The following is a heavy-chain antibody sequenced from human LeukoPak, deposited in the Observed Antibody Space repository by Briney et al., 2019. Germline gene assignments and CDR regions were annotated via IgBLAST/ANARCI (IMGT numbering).Heavy chain of an antibody. Sequence: GESLKISCEGSGYNFTNYWIGWVRQMPGKGLEWMGIIYPGDSDTRYSPSFQGQVTISVGKSISTAYLQWSSLKASDTAIYYCASIRQQLVRGYYYYYMDVWGKGTTVTVSS. CDR2: IYPGDSDT. V-gene: IGHV5-51*01. CDR3: ASIRQQLVRGYYYYYMDV. CDR1: GYNFTNYW. D-gene: IGHD6-13*01. J-gene: IGHJ6*03.